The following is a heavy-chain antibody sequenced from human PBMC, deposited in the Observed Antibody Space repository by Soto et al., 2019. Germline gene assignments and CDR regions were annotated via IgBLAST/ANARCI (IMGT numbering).Heavy chain of an antibody. CDR3: ARDSGYDYYFDY. CDR2: INAGNGNT. D-gene: IGHD5-12*01. J-gene: IGHJ4*02. CDR1: GYTFTSYA. Sequence: ASVKGSCKASGYTFTSYAMDWVRQAPGQRLEWMGWINAGNGNTKYSQKFQGRVTITRDTSASTAYMELSSLRSEDTAVYYCARDSGYDYYFDYWGQGTLVTVSS. V-gene: IGHV1-3*01.